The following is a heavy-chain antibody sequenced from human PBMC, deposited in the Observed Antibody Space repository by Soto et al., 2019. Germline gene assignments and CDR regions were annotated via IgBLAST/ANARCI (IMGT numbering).Heavy chain of an antibody. CDR2: IYHTGST. V-gene: IGHV4-31*03. Sequence: TSETLSLTCSVSGGSISTVGHYWTWIRQPPGKGLEWIGSIYHTGSTYFSKSLRSRLTMSVDTSKSQFSLRLSSVTAADTAVYYCARATGTLRSRNCDYWGQGSLVTVSS. CDR1: GGSISTVGHY. J-gene: IGHJ4*02. D-gene: IGHD1-1*01. CDR3: ARATGTLRSRNCDY.